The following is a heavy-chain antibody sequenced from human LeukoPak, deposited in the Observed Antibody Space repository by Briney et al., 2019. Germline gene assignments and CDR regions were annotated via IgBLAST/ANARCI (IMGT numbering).Heavy chain of an antibody. CDR1: GFPLSSYA. CDR3: ARTGETLDY. D-gene: IGHD3-10*01. Sequence: PGGSLRLSCAASGFPLSSYAMSWVRQASGKGLEWVSATSSSDPGTYYADSVRGRFTISRDNSKNTLYLQLNSLRVEDAGVYYCARTGETLDYWGQGTLVAVSS. J-gene: IGHJ4*02. CDR2: TSSSDPGT. V-gene: IGHV3-23*01.